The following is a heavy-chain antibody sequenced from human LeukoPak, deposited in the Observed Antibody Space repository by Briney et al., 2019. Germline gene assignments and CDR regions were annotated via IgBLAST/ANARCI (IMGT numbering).Heavy chain of an antibody. J-gene: IGHJ3*02. CDR3: ARLPTYYYGSGSYEEDAFDI. D-gene: IGHD3-10*01. CDR1: GGSISSSSYY. V-gene: IGHV4-39*01. Sequence: PSETLSLTCTVSGGSISSSSYYWGWVRQPPGKGLEWIGTIYYSGYTFYNPSLQSRVTMSVDMSKDQFSLKLSSVTAADTAVYYCARLPTYYYGSGSYEEDAFDIWGQGTMVTVSS. CDR2: IYYSGYT.